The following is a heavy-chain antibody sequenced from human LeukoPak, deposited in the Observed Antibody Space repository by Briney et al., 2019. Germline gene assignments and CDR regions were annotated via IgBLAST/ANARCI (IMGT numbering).Heavy chain of an antibody. CDR2: ISYDGSNK. D-gene: IGHD2-2*02. V-gene: IGHV3-30-3*01. CDR3: ARAGAGYCSSTSCYTQTGFDI. J-gene: IGHJ3*02. CDR1: GFTFNSYA. Sequence: GGSLRLFCAASGFTFNSYAMHWLRQAPRKGLEGVAGISYDGSNKYYADSVKGRFTISRDNSKNTLYLQMNSLSGEDTAVYYCARAGAGYCSSTSCYTQTGFDIWGQGTMVTVPS.